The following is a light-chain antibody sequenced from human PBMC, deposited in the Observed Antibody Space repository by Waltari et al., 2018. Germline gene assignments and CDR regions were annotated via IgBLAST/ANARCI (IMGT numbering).Light chain of an antibody. CDR2: GAS. Sequence: EIVLTQSPGTLSLSPGERATLSCWASQSVGRALAWYQQKRGQAPRLLIYGASTRARGIPDRFSGSGYGTDVSLTINRLEPEDFAVYYCQHYVRLPVTFGQGTKVEIK. J-gene: IGKJ1*01. CDR3: QHYVRLPVT. CDR1: QSVGRA. V-gene: IGKV3-20*01.